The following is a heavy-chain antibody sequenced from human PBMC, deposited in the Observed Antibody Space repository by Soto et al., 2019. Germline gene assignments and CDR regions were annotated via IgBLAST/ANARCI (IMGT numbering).Heavy chain of an antibody. J-gene: IGHJ4*02. Sequence: ASVKVSCKASGYTFTRYYIHWVRQAPGQGLEWMGIVNPSGDNTNYAQKFRGRVTMTRDTSKNTLYVQMNSLRIEDTAVYYCASSGGGSYPFDYWSQGTLVTVSS. V-gene: IGHV1-46*01. D-gene: IGHD3-10*01. CDR1: GYTFTRYY. CDR3: ASSGGGSYPFDY. CDR2: VNPSGDNT.